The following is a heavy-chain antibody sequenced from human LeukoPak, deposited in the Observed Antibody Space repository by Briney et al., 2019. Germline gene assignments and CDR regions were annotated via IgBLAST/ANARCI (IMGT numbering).Heavy chain of an antibody. D-gene: IGHD2-2*02. V-gene: IGHV3-23*01. CDR1: GFTFSNYA. Sequence: PGGSLRLSCAASGFTFSNYAMSWVRQAPGKGLEWVSVISDSGGSTYYADSVKGRFTISRDNSKNTLYLQLNSLRAEDTAVYYCAKYPVVVPAPIHWFDPWGQGTLVTVSS. J-gene: IGHJ5*02. CDR3: AKYPVVVPAPIHWFDP. CDR2: ISDSGGST.